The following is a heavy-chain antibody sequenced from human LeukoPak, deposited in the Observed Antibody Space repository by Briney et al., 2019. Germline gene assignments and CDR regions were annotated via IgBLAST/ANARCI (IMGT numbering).Heavy chain of an antibody. J-gene: IGHJ4*02. D-gene: IGHD2-15*01. CDR1: GGTFSSYA. V-gene: IGHV1-69*04. CDR2: IIPILGIA. Sequence: ASVKVSCKASGGTFSSYAISWVRQAPGQGLEWMGRIIPILGIANYAQKFQGRVTITADKSTSTAYMELSSLRSEDTAVYYRASGEGIDDYWGQGTLVTVSS. CDR3: ASGEGIDDY.